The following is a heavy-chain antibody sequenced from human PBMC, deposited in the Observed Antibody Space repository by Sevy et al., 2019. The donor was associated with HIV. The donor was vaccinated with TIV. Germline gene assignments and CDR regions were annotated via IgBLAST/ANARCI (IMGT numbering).Heavy chain of an antibody. CDR3: AKDRVAGKGLYYFDY. J-gene: IGHJ4*02. Sequence: GGSLRLSCAASGFTFSSYGMHWVRQAPGKGLEGVAVISYDGSNKYYADSVKGRFTISRDNSKNTLYLQMNSLRAEDTAVYYCAKDRVAGKGLYYFDYWGQGTLVTVSS. V-gene: IGHV3-30*18. D-gene: IGHD6-19*01. CDR2: ISYDGSNK. CDR1: GFTFSSYG.